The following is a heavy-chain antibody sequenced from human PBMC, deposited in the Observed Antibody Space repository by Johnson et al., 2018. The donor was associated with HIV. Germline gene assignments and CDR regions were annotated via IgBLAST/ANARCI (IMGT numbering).Heavy chain of an antibody. CDR1: GFTFSSYA. CDR2: ISYDGSNK. CDR3: ARDNTTFGGVIVPIGAFDI. V-gene: IGHV3-30-3*01. J-gene: IGHJ3*02. D-gene: IGHD3-16*02. Sequence: QVQLVESGGGLVKPGGSLRLSCAASGFTFSSYAMYWVRQAPGKGLEWVAFISYDGSNKYYADSVTGRFTISRDNSKNTLYLQMNSLRAEDTAVYYCARDNTTFGGVIVPIGAFDIWGQGTMVTVSS.